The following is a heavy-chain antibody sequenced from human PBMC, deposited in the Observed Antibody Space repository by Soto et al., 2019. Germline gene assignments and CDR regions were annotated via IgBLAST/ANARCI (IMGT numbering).Heavy chain of an antibody. J-gene: IGHJ4*02. CDR2: IDHSGSI. Sequence: SETLSLTCAVYGGSFSGYYWVWIRQTPGKGLEWIGEIDHSGSIKYNPSLESRVSISLDTSRNQFSLKLSSVTAADSAVFYCATGGGAAPGTWGQGTLVTVSS. CDR3: ATGGGAAPGT. D-gene: IGHD6-13*01. CDR1: GGSFSGYY. V-gene: IGHV4-34*01.